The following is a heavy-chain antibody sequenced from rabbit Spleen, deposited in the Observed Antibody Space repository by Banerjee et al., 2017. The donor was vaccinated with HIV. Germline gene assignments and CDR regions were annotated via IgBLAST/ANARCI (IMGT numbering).Heavy chain of an antibody. D-gene: IGHD1-1*01. J-gene: IGHJ6*01. Sequence: QEQLVESGGGLVQPGGSLKLSCTASGFSFSNKAVMCWVRQAPGKGLEWIACINAGDGSTYYASWAKGRFTISKTSSTTVTLQMTSLTAADTATYFCARSTNADYGMDLWGQGTLVTVS. CDR1: GFSFSNKAV. CDR3: ARSTNADYGMDL. V-gene: IGHV1S45*01. CDR2: INAGDGST.